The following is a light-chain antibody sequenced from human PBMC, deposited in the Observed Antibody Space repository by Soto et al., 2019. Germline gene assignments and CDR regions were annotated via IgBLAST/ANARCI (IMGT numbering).Light chain of an antibody. J-gene: IGKJ1*01. Sequence: EIVMTQSPATLSVSPGERATLSCRASQSVSSTYLAWYQQKPGQAPTLLIYGASSRATGIPDRFNGSGSGTDFTLTISRLEPEDFAVYICQQYDNSPTFGQGTKVDIK. CDR3: QQYDNSPT. CDR1: QSVSSTY. CDR2: GAS. V-gene: IGKV3-20*01.